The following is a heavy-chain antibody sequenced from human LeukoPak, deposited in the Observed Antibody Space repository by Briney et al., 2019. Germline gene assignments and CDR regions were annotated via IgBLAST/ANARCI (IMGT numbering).Heavy chain of an antibody. D-gene: IGHD1-7*01. V-gene: IGHV1-2*02. Sequence: ASVKVSCKASGYTFTGCYMHWVRQPPGQGLEWMGWINPNSGGTNYAQKFQGRVTMTRDTSISTAYMELSRLRSDDTAVYYCARGTALARTTKYYYYLDVWGKGTTVTVS. CDR1: GYTFTGCY. J-gene: IGHJ6*03. CDR3: ARGTALARTTKYYYYLDV. CDR2: INPNSGGT.